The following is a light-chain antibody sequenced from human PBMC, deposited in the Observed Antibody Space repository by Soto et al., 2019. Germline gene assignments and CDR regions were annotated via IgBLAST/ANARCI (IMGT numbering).Light chain of an antibody. CDR3: QQYGSSPPIT. Sequence: EIVLTQSPGTLSLSPGETCTLSCRSIQTIGRNYLAWYQQKPGQAPRLLIFGTSTRATGIPDRFSGSGSGTDFTLTISRLEPEDFAVYYCQQYGSSPPITFGQGTRLEI. CDR2: GTS. CDR1: QTIGRNY. J-gene: IGKJ5*01. V-gene: IGKV3-20*01.